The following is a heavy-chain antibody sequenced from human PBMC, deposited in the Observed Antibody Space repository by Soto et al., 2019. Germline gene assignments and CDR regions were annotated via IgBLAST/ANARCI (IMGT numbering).Heavy chain of an antibody. V-gene: IGHV5-51*01. CDR3: ARLLASYYFDY. D-gene: IGHD3-3*02. J-gene: IGHJ4*02. CDR2: IYPGDSDT. CDR1: GYSFNSYW. Sequence: GESLKISCKGSGYSFNSYWIGWVRQMPGKGLEWMGIIYPGDSDTRYSPSFQGQVTISADKSTSTAYLQWSSLKASDTAVYYCARLLASYYFDYWGQGTLVTVSS.